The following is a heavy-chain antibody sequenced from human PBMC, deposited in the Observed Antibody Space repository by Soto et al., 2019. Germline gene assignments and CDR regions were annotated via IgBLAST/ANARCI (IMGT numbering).Heavy chain of an antibody. CDR2: TYYRSKWYN. V-gene: IGHV6-1*01. Sequence: PSPTLSLTCAISGDSVSSNSAALNWIRQSPSRGLEWLGRTYYRSKWYNDYAVSVKSRITINPDTSKNQFSLQLNSVTPEDTAVYYCAREFSSIAAAGTRDKEQDYYYYGMDVWGQGTTVTVSS. CDR1: GDSVSSNSAA. J-gene: IGHJ6*02. CDR3: AREFSSIAAAGTRDKEQDYYYYGMDV. D-gene: IGHD6-13*01.